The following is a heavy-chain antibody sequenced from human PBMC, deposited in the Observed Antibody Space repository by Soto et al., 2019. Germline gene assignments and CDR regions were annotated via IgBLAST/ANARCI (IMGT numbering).Heavy chain of an antibody. CDR3: ARVVRGWHPHFDS. CDR1: GGPFNGYY. CDR2: INHSGSG. D-gene: IGHD2-21*01. Sequence: PSETLPLTCAAYGGPFNGYYWSWIRQPPGKGLEWIGEINHSGSGNYNPSLKSRVTISLDTSKNQFSLKLDSVTAADTAVYYCARVVRGWHPHFDSWGQGTLVTVSS. V-gene: IGHV4-34*01. J-gene: IGHJ4*02.